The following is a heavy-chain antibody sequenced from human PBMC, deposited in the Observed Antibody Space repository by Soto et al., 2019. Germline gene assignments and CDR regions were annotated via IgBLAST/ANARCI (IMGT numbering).Heavy chain of an antibody. CDR2: IYHSGST. J-gene: IGHJ5*02. D-gene: IGHD2-2*01. CDR1: GGSISSGVYS. Sequence: SETLSLTCAVSGGSISSGVYSWIWIRRPPGKGLEWIGYIYHSGSTYYNPSLKSRVTISVDRSKNQFSLKLSSVTAADTAVYYCARALIVVVPAATFDPWGQGTLVTVSS. V-gene: IGHV4-30-2*01. CDR3: ARALIVVVPAATFDP.